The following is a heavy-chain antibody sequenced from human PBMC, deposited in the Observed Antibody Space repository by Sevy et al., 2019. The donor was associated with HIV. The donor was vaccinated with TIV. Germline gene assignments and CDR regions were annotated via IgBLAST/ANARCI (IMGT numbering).Heavy chain of an antibody. CDR2: IWYDGSNK. Sequence: GGSLRLSCAASGFTFSSYGMHWVRQAPGKGLEWVAVIWYDGSNKYYADSVKGRFTISRDNSKKTLYLQMNSLRDEDTAIYYCARDAARVIVPTAGFDSWGQGTLVTVSS. D-gene: IGHD1-1*01. CDR3: ARDAARVIVPTAGFDS. V-gene: IGHV3-33*01. J-gene: IGHJ5*01. CDR1: GFTFSSYG.